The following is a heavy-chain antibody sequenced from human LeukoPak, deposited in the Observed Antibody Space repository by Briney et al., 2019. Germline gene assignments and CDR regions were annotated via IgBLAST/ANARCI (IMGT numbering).Heavy chain of an antibody. Sequence: SVKVSCKASGGTFSGYAISWVRQAPGQGLEWMGGIIPIFGTANYAQKFQGRVTITTDESTSTAYMELSSLRSEDTAVYYCARVGGSTTINWFDPWGQGTLVTVSS. D-gene: IGHD4-11*01. J-gene: IGHJ5*02. CDR3: ARVGGSTTINWFDP. CDR2: IIPIFGTA. CDR1: GGTFSGYA. V-gene: IGHV1-69*05.